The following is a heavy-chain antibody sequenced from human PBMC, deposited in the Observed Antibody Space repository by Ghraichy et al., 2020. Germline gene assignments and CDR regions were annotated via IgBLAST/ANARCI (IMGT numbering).Heavy chain of an antibody. V-gene: IGHV3-23*01. D-gene: IGHD6-13*01. Sequence: GESLNISCAASGFTFSSYAMSWVRQAPGKGLEWVSAISGSGGSTYYADSVKGRFTISRDNSKNTLYLQMNSLRAEDTAVYYCAKDSGDEYSSSWYDYWGQGTLVTVSS. CDR2: ISGSGGST. CDR3: AKDSGDEYSSSWYDY. CDR1: GFTFSSYA. J-gene: IGHJ4*02.